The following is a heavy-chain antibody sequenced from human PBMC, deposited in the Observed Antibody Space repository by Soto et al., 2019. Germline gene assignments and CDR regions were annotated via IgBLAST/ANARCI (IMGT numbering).Heavy chain of an antibody. Sequence: SETLSLTCTVSGGSISSYYWSWIRQPPGKGLEWIGYIYYSGSTNYNPSLKSRVTISVDTSKNQFSLKLSSVTAADTAVYYCARGGRDGYNYDYYGIDVWGQGTTVTVSS. CDR1: GGSISSYY. J-gene: IGHJ6*02. CDR2: IYYSGST. V-gene: IGHV4-59*01. CDR3: ARGGRDGYNYDYYGIDV. D-gene: IGHD5-12*01.